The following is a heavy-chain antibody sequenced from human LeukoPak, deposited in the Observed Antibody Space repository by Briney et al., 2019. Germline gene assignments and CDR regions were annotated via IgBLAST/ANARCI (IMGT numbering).Heavy chain of an antibody. CDR1: GFTFSSYS. CDR2: ISSSSSYI. D-gene: IGHD1-26*01. V-gene: IGHV3-21*04. J-gene: IGHJ4*02. Sequence: GGSLRLSCAASGFTFSSYSMNWVRQAPGKGLEWVSCISSSSSYIYYADSVKGRFIISRDNAKNSLYLQMNSLRAEDTAVYYCATYSGAHHKTFDYWGQGTLVTVSS. CDR3: ATYSGAHHKTFDY.